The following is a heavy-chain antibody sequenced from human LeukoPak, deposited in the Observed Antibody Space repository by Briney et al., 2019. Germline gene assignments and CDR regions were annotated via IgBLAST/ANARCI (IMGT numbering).Heavy chain of an antibody. CDR1: GFTFSGSA. CDR2: IRSNANTYAT. D-gene: IGHD6-13*01. Sequence: GGSLRLSCAASGFTFSGSAMHWVRQASGKGLEWVGHIRSNANTYATAYAASVEGRFTISRDDSKNTAYLQMNSLKTEDTAVYYCTRRRPRYGYTSSWTGFDYWGQGTLVTVAS. V-gene: IGHV3-73*01. CDR3: TRRRPRYGYTSSWTGFDY. J-gene: IGHJ4*02.